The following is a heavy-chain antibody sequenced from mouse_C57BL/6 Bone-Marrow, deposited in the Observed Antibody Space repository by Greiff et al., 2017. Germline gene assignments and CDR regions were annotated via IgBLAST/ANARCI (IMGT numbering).Heavy chain of an antibody. D-gene: IGHD1-1*01. V-gene: IGHV1-80*01. J-gene: IGHJ4*01. Sequence: VQLQQSGAELVKPGASVKISCKASGYAFSSYWMNWVKQRPGKGLEWIGQIYPGDGDTTYNGKFKGKATLTADKSASTADMQLSSLTAEDSAVYCGARSVYYYGSSAWYYAMDYWGQGTSVTVSS. CDR3: ARSVYYYGSSAWYYAMDY. CDR1: GYAFSSYW. CDR2: IYPGDGDT.